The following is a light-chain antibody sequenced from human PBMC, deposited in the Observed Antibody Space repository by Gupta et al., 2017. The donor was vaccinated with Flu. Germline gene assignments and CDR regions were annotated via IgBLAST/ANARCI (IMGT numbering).Light chain of an antibody. CDR2: WAS. Sequence: DIVMTQSTDSLSVSLGERANINCKSSQSVLYSSNNKNYLAWYQQKPGQPPKLLIYWASTRESGVPARFSGSGSGTDFTLTISSLQAEDVALYYCQQYYSTPRTFGGGTKVDIK. CDR3: QQYYSTPRT. V-gene: IGKV4-1*01. CDR1: QSVLYSSNNKNY. J-gene: IGKJ4*01.